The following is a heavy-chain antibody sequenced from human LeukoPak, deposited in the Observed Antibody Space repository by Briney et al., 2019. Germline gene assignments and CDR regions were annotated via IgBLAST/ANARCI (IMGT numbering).Heavy chain of an antibody. CDR1: GFTFSSYA. CDR3: AIPRRWEQGDYYFDY. Sequence: SGGSLRLSCAASGFTFSSYAMSWVRQAPGKGLEWVSAISGSGGSTYYADSVKGRFTISRDNSKNTLYLQMNSLRAEDTVVYYCAIPRRWEQGDYYFDYWGQGTLVTVPS. V-gene: IGHV3-23*01. J-gene: IGHJ4*02. D-gene: IGHD1-26*01. CDR2: ISGSGGST.